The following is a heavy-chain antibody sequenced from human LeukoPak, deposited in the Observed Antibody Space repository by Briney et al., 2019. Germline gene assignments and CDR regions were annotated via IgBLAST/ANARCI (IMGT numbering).Heavy chain of an antibody. CDR1: GFTFSSYA. CDR2: ISSSGNYA. CDR3: ARVGRTSIGFDY. D-gene: IGHD1-7*01. V-gene: IGHV3-11*05. J-gene: IGHJ4*02. Sequence: PGGSLRLSCAASGFTFSSYAMSWVRQAPGKGLEWVSYISSSGNYANYADSVKGRFTISRDNGKKSLNLQMESLRAEDMAVYYCARVGRTSIGFDYWGQGTVVTVSS.